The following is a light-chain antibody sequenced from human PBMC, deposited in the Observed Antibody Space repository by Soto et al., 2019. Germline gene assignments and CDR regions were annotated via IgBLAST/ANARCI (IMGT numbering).Light chain of an antibody. J-gene: IGLJ1*01. Sequence: QSALTQPASVSGSPGQSITISCTGTSSDVGGYNYVSWYQQHPGKAPKLMIYDVSNRPSGVSDRFSGSKSGNTASLTISGLQAEDEADYYCCSYAGSSPYVFGTGTKVTVL. CDR2: DVS. CDR1: SSDVGGYNY. CDR3: CSYAGSSPYV. V-gene: IGLV2-14*01.